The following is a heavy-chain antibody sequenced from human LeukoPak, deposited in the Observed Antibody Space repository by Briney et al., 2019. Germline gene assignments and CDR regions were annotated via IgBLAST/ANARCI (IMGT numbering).Heavy chain of an antibody. Sequence: SETLSLTCTLSGGSITTYYWSWIRQSPGKGLEWISQIHSSGDTYYNPSLKSRVAVSLDASKNQFSVRMSSVTAADTAIYYCARDILAVGATHYFVYWGQGSLVTVSS. CDR2: IHSSGDT. J-gene: IGHJ4*02. CDR3: ARDILAVGATHYFVY. V-gene: IGHV4-59*01. D-gene: IGHD1-26*01. CDR1: GGSITTYY.